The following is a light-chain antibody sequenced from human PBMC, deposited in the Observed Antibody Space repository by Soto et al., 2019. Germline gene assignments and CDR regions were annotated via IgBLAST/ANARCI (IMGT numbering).Light chain of an antibody. CDR2: EVS. Sequence: QSALTQPASVSGSPGQSITISCTGTSSDVGGYNYVSWYQQHPGKAPKLMIYEVSNRPSGVFNRFSGSKSGNTASLTISGLQAEDEADYYCSSYTSSSTGVVFGGGTKLTVL. CDR3: SSYTSSSTGVV. J-gene: IGLJ2*01. V-gene: IGLV2-14*01. CDR1: SSDVGGYNY.